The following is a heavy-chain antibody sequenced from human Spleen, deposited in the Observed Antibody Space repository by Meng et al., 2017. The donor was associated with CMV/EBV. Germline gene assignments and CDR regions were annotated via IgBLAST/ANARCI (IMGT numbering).Heavy chain of an antibody. CDR2: IGGSGGDT. Sequence: GGSLRLSCAASGVTFASYAMSWVRQAPGKGLEWVSVIGGSGGDTYFTDSVKGRFTISRDNSKNTLYLQMNSLRAEDTAVYYCAKGDCSSTSCYSSDYWGQGTLVTVSS. D-gene: IGHD2-2*01. CDR1: GVTFASYA. V-gene: IGHV3-23*01. CDR3: AKGDCSSTSCYSSDY. J-gene: IGHJ4*02.